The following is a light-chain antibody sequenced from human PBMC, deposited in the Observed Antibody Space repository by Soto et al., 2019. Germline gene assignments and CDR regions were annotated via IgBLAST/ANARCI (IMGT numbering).Light chain of an antibody. CDR1: QSVGTY. Sequence: EIVLTQSPATLSLSPGERATLSCSASQSVGTYFAWYQQKPGQAPRLLIYDSSNRATCIPARFSGSGSGTDFTLTISSLEPDDFAVYYCQQRSDWPSTFGGGTKVEIK. CDR3: QQRSDWPST. J-gene: IGKJ4*01. CDR2: DSS. V-gene: IGKV3-11*01.